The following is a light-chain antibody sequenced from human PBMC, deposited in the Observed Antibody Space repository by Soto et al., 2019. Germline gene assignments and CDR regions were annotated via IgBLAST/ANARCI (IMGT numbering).Light chain of an antibody. CDR1: QSVSNNY. Sequence: EIVLTQSPATRSLSPGERATLSCRASQSVSNNYLAWYQQKPGQAPRLLIYGASSRATGIPDRFSGSGSGTDFTLTISRLEPEHFAVYYCQQYGSSPSITFGQETRLEIK. V-gene: IGKV3-20*01. J-gene: IGKJ5*01. CDR2: GAS. CDR3: QQYGSSPSIT.